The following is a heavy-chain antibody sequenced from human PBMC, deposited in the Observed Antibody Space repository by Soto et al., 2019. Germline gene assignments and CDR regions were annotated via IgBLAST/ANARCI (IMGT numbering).Heavy chain of an antibody. Sequence: AASGFSVSSNYMTWVRQAPGKGLDWVAVIYSDGTTYYADSVKGRFTLSRDNSKNTLYLQMNSLRAEDTAVYYCARGASSFEFWGLGTLVTVSS. J-gene: IGHJ4*02. CDR1: GFSVSSNY. CDR3: ARGASSFEF. CDR2: IYSDGTT. V-gene: IGHV3-53*01.